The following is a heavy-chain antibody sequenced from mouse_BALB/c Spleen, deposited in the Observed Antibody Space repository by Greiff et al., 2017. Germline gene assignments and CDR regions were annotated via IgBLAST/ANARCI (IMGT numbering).Heavy chain of an antibody. Sequence: DVMLVESGGDLVKRGGSLKLSCAASGFTFSSYGMSWVRQTPDKRLEWVATISSGGSYTYYPDSVKGRFTISRDNAKNTLYLQMSSLKSEDTAMYYCALRRSWFAYWGQGTLVTVSA. CDR3: ALRRSWFAY. CDR1: GFTFSSYG. J-gene: IGHJ3*01. CDR2: ISSGGSYT. V-gene: IGHV5-6*02.